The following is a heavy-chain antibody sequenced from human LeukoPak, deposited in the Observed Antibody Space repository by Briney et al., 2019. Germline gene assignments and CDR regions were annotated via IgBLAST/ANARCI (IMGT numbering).Heavy chain of an antibody. D-gene: IGHD6-6*01. CDR3: ARAAPGPYGMDV. CDR2: IYYSGST. CDR1: GGSISSYY. J-gene: IGHJ6*02. Sequence: SETLSLTCTVSGGSISSYYWSWLRQPPGKGLEWIGYIYYSGSTNYNPSLKSRVTISVDTSKNQFSLKLSSVTAADTAVYYCARAAPGPYGMDVWGQGTTVTVSS. V-gene: IGHV4-59*01.